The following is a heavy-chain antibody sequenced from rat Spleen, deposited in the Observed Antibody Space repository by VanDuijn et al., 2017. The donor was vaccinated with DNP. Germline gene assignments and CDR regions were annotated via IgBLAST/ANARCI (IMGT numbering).Heavy chain of an antibody. CDR1: GFIFSDYY. CDR3: ARPNNYGFAY. CDR2: ITYDGGST. D-gene: IGHD1-10*01. Sequence: EVHLVESGGGLLQPGRSLKLSCASSGFIFSDYYMAWVRQAPTKGLEWVAYITYDGGSTYYRDAVKGRFTISRDNAKSTLSLQMNSLRSEDMATYYCARPNNYGFAYWGQGTLVTVSS. J-gene: IGHJ3*01. V-gene: IGHV5-22*01.